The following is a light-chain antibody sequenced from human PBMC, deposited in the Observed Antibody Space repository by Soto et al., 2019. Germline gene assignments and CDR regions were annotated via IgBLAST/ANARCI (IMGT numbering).Light chain of an antibody. J-gene: IGKJ4*01. Sequence: EIVMAQSPATLSVSPGERATLSCRASQTIYSNLAWYQQKPGQAPRLLIDGASTRATGIPARFGGSGSGTEFTLTISSLQSEDFAVYYCQQYNKWPLTFGGGTKVEIK. CDR3: QQYNKWPLT. CDR2: GAS. V-gene: IGKV3-15*01. CDR1: QTIYSN.